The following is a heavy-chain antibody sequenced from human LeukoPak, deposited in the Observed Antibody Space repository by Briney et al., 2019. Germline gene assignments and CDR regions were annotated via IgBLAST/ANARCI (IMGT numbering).Heavy chain of an antibody. CDR1: GGSISGYF. CDR3: ARHDPVGHFLRGMDV. CDR2: IYYTGST. J-gene: IGHJ6*02. V-gene: IGHV4-59*08. Sequence: SETLSLTCAVSGGSISGYFWSWSRQPPGKGLEWIGYIYYTGSTIYNPSLRSRVTMSVNVSKNQFSLDLTSVTAADTAVYYCARHDPVGHFLRGMDVWGQGTTVTVSS. D-gene: IGHD2/OR15-2a*01.